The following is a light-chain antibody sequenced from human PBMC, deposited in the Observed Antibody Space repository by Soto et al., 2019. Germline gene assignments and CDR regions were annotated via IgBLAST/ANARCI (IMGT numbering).Light chain of an antibody. CDR3: QHYDNSPPYS. J-gene: IGKJ2*03. V-gene: IGKV3-20*01. Sequence: EIVLTHSPGTLSLSPGERVTLSCRASQSVRSTQLAWYQHKPGQAPRLLIDGASNRAAGIADRFSGSGSGRDFTLTIIRLEPAAFAVYYCQHYDNSPPYSFGQGTKLEIK. CDR1: QSVRSTQ. CDR2: GAS.